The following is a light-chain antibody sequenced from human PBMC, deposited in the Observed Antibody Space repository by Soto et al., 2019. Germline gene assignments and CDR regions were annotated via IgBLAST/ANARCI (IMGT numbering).Light chain of an antibody. CDR3: MQPLQSWT. CDR1: QSLLHSNGYNY. J-gene: IGKJ1*01. Sequence: DIVMTKSPLSLPVTPGEPASISCRSSQSLLHSNGYNYLDWYLQKPGQSPQLLIYLGSNRASGVPDRFSGSGSGTDFTLKISRVEAEDVGVYYCMQPLQSWTFGQGTKVDNK. V-gene: IGKV2-28*01. CDR2: LGS.